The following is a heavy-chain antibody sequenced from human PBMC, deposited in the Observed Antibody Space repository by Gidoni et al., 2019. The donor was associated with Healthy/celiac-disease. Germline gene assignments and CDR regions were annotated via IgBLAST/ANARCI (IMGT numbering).Heavy chain of an antibody. CDR2: IYYSGST. J-gene: IGHJ3*02. D-gene: IGHD1-26*01. CDR1: GGSISSYY. V-gene: IGHV4-59*08. Sequence: QVQLQESGPGLVKPSETLSLTCTVSGGSISSYYWSWIRQPPGKGLEWIGYIYYSGSTNYNPSLKSRVTISVDTSKNQFSLKLSSVTAADTAVYYCARRYGPYSGSYSPFDAFDIWGQGTMVTVSS. CDR3: ARRYGPYSGSYSPFDAFDI.